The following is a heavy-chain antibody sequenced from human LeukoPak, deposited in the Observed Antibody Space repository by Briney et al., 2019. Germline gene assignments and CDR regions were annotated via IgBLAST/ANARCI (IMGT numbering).Heavy chain of an antibody. J-gene: IGHJ3*02. CDR1: GGSICSSSYY. Sequence: SETLSLTCTVSGGSICSSSYYWGWIRQPPGKGLEWIGSIYYSGSTSYNPSLESRLTISMDTSKNQFSLKLTSVTVADTAVYYCARTYWAHDAFDIWGQGTMVTVSS. D-gene: IGHD2-8*02. V-gene: IGHV4-39*01. CDR2: IYYSGST. CDR3: ARTYWAHDAFDI.